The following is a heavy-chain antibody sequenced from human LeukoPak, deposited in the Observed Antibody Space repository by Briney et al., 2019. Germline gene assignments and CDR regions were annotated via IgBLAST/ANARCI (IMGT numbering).Heavy chain of an antibody. V-gene: IGHV1-69*13. Sequence: SVKVSCKASGGTFSSYAISWVRQAPGQGLEWMGRIIPIFGTANYAQKFQGRVTITADESTSTAYMELSSLRSEDTAVYYCARERITIFGVVNRWYFDLWGRGTLVTVSS. J-gene: IGHJ2*01. CDR1: GGTFSSYA. CDR3: ARERITIFGVVNRWYFDL. D-gene: IGHD3-3*01. CDR2: IIPIFGTA.